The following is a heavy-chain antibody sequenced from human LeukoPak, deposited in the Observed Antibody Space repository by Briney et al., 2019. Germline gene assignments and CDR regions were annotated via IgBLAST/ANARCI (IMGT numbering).Heavy chain of an antibody. Sequence: ASVKVSCKASGYTFTSYYMHWVRQAPGQGLEWMGIINPSGGSTSYAQKFQGRVTMTTDTSTSTAYMELRSLRSDDTAVYYCARAPAARYNHWFDPWGQGTLVTVSS. CDR2: INPSGGST. J-gene: IGHJ5*02. CDR1: GYTFTSYY. V-gene: IGHV1-46*01. D-gene: IGHD2-2*01. CDR3: ARAPAARYNHWFDP.